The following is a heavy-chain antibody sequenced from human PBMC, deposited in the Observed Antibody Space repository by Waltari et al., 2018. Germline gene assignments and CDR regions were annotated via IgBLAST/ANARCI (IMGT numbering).Heavy chain of an antibody. CDR3: ASTALTDSTYFQN. CDR2: FSYSGTT. Sequence: QVQLQESGPGLVKPSQTLSLTCSVSGGSIGSAYYSLNWFPQHPGKGLECIGHFSYSGTTDYNPSLMSRLIISADTSKNQFSLNLSSVTAADTAVYFCASTALTDSTYFQNWGQGTLVTVSS. V-gene: IGHV4-31*03. J-gene: IGHJ1*01. CDR1: GGSIGSAYYS. D-gene: IGHD2-2*01.